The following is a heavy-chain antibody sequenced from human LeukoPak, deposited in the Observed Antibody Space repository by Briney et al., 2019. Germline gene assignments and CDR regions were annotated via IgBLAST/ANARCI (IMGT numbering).Heavy chain of an antibody. D-gene: IGHD2-2*02. V-gene: IGHV4-34*01. CDR3: ARDGYCSSTSCYRVKYFDY. CDR1: GGSFSGYY. Sequence: PSETLSLTCAVYGGSFSGYYWSWIRQPPGKGLEWIGEINHSGSTNYNPSLKSRVAISVDTSKNQFSLKLSSVTAADTAVYYCARDGYCSSTSCYRVKYFDYWGQGTLVTVSS. CDR2: INHSGST. J-gene: IGHJ4*02.